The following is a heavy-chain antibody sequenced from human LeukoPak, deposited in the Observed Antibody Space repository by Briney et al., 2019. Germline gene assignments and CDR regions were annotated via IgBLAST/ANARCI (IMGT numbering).Heavy chain of an antibody. Sequence: GGSLRLSFAASGFTFSDYYMSWLPHAPGGGLEWVSYISSSGSTIYYADSERGRFTISRDNAKNSLYLNMKTLRAADTAVCFCAKEGHASSSSLIFDYCGQGTLRTVSS. CDR2: ISSSGSTI. V-gene: IGHV3-11*04. J-gene: IGHJ4*02. CDR1: GFTFSDYY. D-gene: IGHD6-6*01. CDR3: AKEGHASSSSLIFDY.